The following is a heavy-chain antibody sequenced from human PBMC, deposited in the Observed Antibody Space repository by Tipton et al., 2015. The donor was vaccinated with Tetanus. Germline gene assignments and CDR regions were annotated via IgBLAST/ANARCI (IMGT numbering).Heavy chain of an antibody. CDR1: GFNVSNNH. V-gene: IGHV3-53*01. CDR3: TRGRPLTGNYYQYYMDV. J-gene: IGHJ6*03. Sequence: SLRLSCAASGFNVSNNHMNWVRQAPGKGLEWVSVVYGAGSTDYADSVQGRFTLYRDNSKNILYLQLSNLRADDAAVYYCTRGRPLTGNYYQYYMDVWGKGTTVTVSS. D-gene: IGHD3-9*01. CDR2: VYGAGST.